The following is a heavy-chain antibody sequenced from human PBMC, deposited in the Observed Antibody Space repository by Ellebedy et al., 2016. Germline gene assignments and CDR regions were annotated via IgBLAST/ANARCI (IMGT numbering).Heavy chain of an antibody. Sequence: GESLKISXVASGFAFRNFFMTWIRQAPGKGLEWVATISAGGDNTFFADSVKGRFTISRDNSKNTLYLQMNNLRVDDTALYYCRQGHYFDQWGQGALVTVSS. CDR3: RQGHYFDQ. CDR2: ISAGGDNT. V-gene: IGHV3-23*01. CDR1: GFAFRNFF. J-gene: IGHJ4*02.